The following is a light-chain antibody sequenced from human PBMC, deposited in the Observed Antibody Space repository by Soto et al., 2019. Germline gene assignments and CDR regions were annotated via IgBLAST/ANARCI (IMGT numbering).Light chain of an antibody. CDR1: QGVRTN. CDR2: SAS. J-gene: IGKJ2*01. Sequence: EMVVTQSPVTLSVSPGERATLSCRASQGVRTNVAWYQQKPGQAPRLLIYSASTRAPGVPARVGGSGSGTEFTLTISNLQSEDFAVYYCQQYDAWPVAVGQGTKLEIK. V-gene: IGKV3-15*01. CDR3: QQYDAWPVA.